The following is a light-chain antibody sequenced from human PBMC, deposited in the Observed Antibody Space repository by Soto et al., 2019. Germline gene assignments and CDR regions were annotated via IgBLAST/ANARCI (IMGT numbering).Light chain of an antibody. J-gene: IGKJ1*01. CDR1: QSVSGSY. CDR3: QQYGSSPQM. Sequence: EIMLTQAPGTLSLSPGDRATLSCRASQSVSGSYLAWYQQKPDQSPRLLIYATSTRAAGIPDRFSGSGSGTDFTLTISRLEPEDFAVYYCQQYGSSPQMFGQGTKVDIK. CDR2: ATS. V-gene: IGKV3-20*01.